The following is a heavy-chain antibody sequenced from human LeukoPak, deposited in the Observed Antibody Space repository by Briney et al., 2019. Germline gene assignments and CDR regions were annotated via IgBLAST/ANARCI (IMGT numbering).Heavy chain of an antibody. CDR3: ARSYGSGSYFDY. CDR1: GGSISSSSYY. D-gene: IGHD3-10*01. V-gene: IGHV4-39*07. Sequence: SETLSLTCTVSGGSISSSSYYWGWIRQPPGKGLEWIGSIYYSGSTTYNPPLKSRVTISIDMSKNQFSLKLSSVTAADTAVYYCARSYGSGSYFDYWGQGTLVTVSS. J-gene: IGHJ4*02. CDR2: IYYSGST.